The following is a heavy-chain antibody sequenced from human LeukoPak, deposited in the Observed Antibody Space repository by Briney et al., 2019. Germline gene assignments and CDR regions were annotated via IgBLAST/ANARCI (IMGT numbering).Heavy chain of an antibody. J-gene: IGHJ4*02. Sequence: GGSLRLSCTASGFSFSSYWMHWVRQAPGKGLVWVSRINSAGISTNYADSVKGRFTISRDNAKNTLYLQMNSLRAEDTAIYYCGRDVATAVDYWGLGTLVTVSS. V-gene: IGHV3-74*01. D-gene: IGHD6-13*01. CDR2: INSAGIST. CDR3: GRDVATAVDY. CDR1: GFSFSSYW.